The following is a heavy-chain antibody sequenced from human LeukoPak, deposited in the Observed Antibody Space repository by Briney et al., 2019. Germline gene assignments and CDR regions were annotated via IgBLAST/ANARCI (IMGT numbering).Heavy chain of an antibody. Sequence: ASVKVSCKASGYTFTSYAMHWVRQAPGQRLEWMGWINAGNGNTKYSQKFQGRVTITRDTSASTAYMELSSLRSEDTAVYYCARDKWGYCSGGSCGNWFDPWGQGTLVTVSS. V-gene: IGHV1-3*01. D-gene: IGHD2-15*01. CDR1: GYTFTSYA. CDR3: ARDKWGYCSGGSCGNWFDP. CDR2: INAGNGNT. J-gene: IGHJ5*02.